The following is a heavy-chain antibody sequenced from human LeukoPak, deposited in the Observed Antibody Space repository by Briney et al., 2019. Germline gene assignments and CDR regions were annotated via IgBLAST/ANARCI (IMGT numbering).Heavy chain of an antibody. J-gene: IGHJ6*02. CDR1: GGSISSCDYY. Sequence: PSQTLSLTCTVSGGSISSCDYYWSWIRQPPGKGLEWIGYIYYSGSTYYNPSLKSRVTISVDTSKNQFSLKLSSVTAADTAVYYCARASIAGSYYYYGMDVWGQGTTVTVSS. D-gene: IGHD6-6*01. V-gene: IGHV4-30-4*01. CDR2: IYYSGST. CDR3: ARASIAGSYYYYGMDV.